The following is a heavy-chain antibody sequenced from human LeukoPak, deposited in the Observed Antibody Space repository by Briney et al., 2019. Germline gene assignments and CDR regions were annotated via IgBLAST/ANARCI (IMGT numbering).Heavy chain of an antibody. V-gene: IGHV3-53*01. CDR1: GFTVSSNY. Sequence: GGSLRLPCAASGFTVSSNYMSWVRQAPGKGLEWVSVIYSGGSTYYADSVKSRFTISRDNSKNTLYLQMNSLRAEDTAVYYCARGTYGGSYHFDYWGQGTLVTVSS. J-gene: IGHJ4*02. CDR2: IYSGGST. CDR3: ARGTYGGSYHFDY. D-gene: IGHD4-23*01.